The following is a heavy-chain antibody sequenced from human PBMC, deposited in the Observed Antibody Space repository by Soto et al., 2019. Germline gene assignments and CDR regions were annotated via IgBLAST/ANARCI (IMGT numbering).Heavy chain of an antibody. D-gene: IGHD5-18*01. Sequence: TSETLSLTCTVSGGSIRIYYWSWIRQPPGKGLEWIGYVYSSGSTHYNPSLQSRVTISADTSKNQVSLKVNSVTAADTAVYYCARDHPHSYGVYYFDYWGQGTPVTVSS. CDR3: ARDHPHSYGVYYFDY. V-gene: IGHV4-59*01. CDR2: VYSSGST. J-gene: IGHJ4*02. CDR1: GGSIRIYY.